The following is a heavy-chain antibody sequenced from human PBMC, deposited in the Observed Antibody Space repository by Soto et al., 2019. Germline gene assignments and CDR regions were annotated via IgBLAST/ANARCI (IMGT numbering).Heavy chain of an antibody. Sequence: GGSLRLSCAASGFTFSSYAMSWVRQAPGRGLEWVSGISVIGGAYYAESVKGRYTISRGNSKNTLYLQMNSLRAEDTAVYFCAKEGKGDYFESWGQGTLVTVSS. J-gene: IGHJ4*02. CDR2: ISVIGGA. V-gene: IGHV3-23*01. CDR1: GFTFSSYA. CDR3: AKEGKGDYFES.